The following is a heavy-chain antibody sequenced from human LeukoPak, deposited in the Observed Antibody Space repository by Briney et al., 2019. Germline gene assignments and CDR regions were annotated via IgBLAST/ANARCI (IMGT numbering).Heavy chain of an antibody. CDR2: VNYRGST. CDR1: DGSISTNY. D-gene: IGHD5-18*01. Sequence: SATLTPPSTEADGSISTNYRGLNRQPPGKGLEWIGYVNYRGSTYYDPSLKSRVTISVDTSKNQFSLKLSYVAAAYTAVYYCARHGQTAMVNGYFDYWREGTLVAVSS. V-gene: IGHV4-59*08. CDR3: ARHGQTAMVNGYFDY. J-gene: IGHJ4*02.